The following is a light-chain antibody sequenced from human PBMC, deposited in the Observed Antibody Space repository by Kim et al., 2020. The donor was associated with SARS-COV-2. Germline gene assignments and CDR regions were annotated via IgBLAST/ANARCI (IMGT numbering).Light chain of an antibody. CDR3: QQYASNLPT. CDR1: QSISSSCNNKIC. V-gene: IGKV4-1*01. J-gene: IGKJ1*01. Sequence: ATINCKSSQSISSSCNNKICLAWYQQKPGQSPKLLIYWTSTRELGVPDRFSGSGSGTDFTLTISGLQAEDVAVYYCQQYASNLPTFGQGTKVDIK. CDR2: WTS.